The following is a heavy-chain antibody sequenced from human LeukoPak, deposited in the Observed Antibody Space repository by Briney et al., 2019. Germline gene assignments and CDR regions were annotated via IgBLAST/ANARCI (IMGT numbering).Heavy chain of an antibody. V-gene: IGHV3-30-3*01. CDR3: ARDGAPYSYYYDSSGHSVGYFDY. J-gene: IGHJ4*02. CDR1: GFTFSSYA. D-gene: IGHD3-22*01. CDR2: ISYDGSNK. Sequence: GALRLSCAASGFTFSSYAMHWVRQAPGKGLEWVAVISYDGSNKYYADSVKGRFTISRDNSKNTLYLQMNSLRAEDTAVYYCARDGAPYSYYYDSSGHSVGYFDYWGQGILVTVSS.